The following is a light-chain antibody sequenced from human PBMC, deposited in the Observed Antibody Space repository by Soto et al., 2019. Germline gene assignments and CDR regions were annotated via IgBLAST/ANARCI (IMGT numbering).Light chain of an antibody. J-gene: IGKJ4*01. CDR2: ATS. CDR3: QESYTGPAVS. Sequence: DIQMTQSPSSLSASLGDRVTITCRASQNIDNYLNWYQHKPGKAPKLLIYATSTLQSGVPSRFSGSGSGTEFTLTISSLQPEDFATYFCQESYTGPAVSFGGGTKVEIK. CDR1: QNIDNY. V-gene: IGKV1-39*01.